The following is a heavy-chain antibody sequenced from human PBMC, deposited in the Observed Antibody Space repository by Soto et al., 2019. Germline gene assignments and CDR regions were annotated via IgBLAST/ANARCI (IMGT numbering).Heavy chain of an antibody. D-gene: IGHD2-2*01. V-gene: IGHV4-31*03. CDR3: ARELLVVVPSAIGYWFDP. CDR1: GGAVSNGGYY. J-gene: IGHJ5*02. Sequence: SETLSLTCTVSGGAVSNGGYYWSWIRQLPGKGLEWIGNIYYSGSSYYNPSLKSRVTISVDTSTNQFSLKLTSVTAADTAVYYCARELLVVVPSAIGYWFDPWGQGTQVTVSS. CDR2: IYYSGSS.